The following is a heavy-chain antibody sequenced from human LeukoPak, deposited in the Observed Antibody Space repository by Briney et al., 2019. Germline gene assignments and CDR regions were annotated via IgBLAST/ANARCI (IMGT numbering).Heavy chain of an antibody. D-gene: IGHD3-10*01. J-gene: IGHJ4*02. Sequence: GRSLRLSCAASGFTFDDYAMHWVRQAPGKGLEWVSGISWNSGSIGHADSVKGRFTISRDNAKNSLYLQMNSLRAEDTALYYCAKDRSDGEAGEKDFDYWGQGTLVTVSS. CDR2: ISWNSGSI. V-gene: IGHV3-9*01. CDR1: GFTFDDYA. CDR3: AKDRSDGEAGEKDFDY.